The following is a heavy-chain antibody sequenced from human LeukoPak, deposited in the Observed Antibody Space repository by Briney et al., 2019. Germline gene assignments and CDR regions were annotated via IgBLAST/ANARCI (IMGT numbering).Heavy chain of an antibody. D-gene: IGHD3-22*01. CDR3: AKPTEESDYYDSSGYYYGY. CDR2: ISWNSGSI. CDR1: GFTFDDYA. Sequence: PGGSLRLSCAASGFTFDDYAMHWVRHAPGKGLEWVSGISWNSGSIGYADSVKGRFTISRDNAKNSLYLQMNSLRAEDTALYYCAKPTEESDYYDSSGYYYGYWGQGTLVTVSS. J-gene: IGHJ4*02. V-gene: IGHV3-9*01.